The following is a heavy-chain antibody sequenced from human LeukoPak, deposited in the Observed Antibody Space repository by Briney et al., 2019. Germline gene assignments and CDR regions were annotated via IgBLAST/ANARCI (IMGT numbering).Heavy chain of an antibody. CDR3: ARERTTYGSGSLIYFDY. V-gene: IGHV1-69*01. Sequence: SVKVSCKASGGTFSSYAISWVRQAPGQGLEWMGGIIPIFGTANYAQKFQGRVTITADESTSTAYMELSSLRSEDTAVYYCARERTTYGSGSLIYFDYWGQGTLVTVSS. J-gene: IGHJ4*02. CDR2: IIPIFGTA. CDR1: GGTFSSYA. D-gene: IGHD3-10*01.